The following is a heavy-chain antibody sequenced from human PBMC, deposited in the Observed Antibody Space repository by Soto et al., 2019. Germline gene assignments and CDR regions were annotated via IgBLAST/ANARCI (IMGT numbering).Heavy chain of an antibody. CDR2: INYSGST. CDR3: ARVNYGNYYYYYGMDV. CDR1: GGSISNYY. V-gene: IGHV4-59*01. J-gene: IGHJ6*02. D-gene: IGHD4-17*01. Sequence: SETLSLTCTVSGGSISNYYWSWIRQPPGKGLEWIGYINYSGSTNYNPSLKSRVTISVDTSKNQFSLKLNSVTAADTAVYYCARVNYGNYYYYYGMDVWGQGTTLTVS.